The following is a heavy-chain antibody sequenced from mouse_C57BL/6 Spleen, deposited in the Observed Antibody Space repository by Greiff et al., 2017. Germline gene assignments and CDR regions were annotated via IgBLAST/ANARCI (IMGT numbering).Heavy chain of an antibody. CDR1: GFTFSSYA. D-gene: IGHD2-3*01. CDR3: ARDDCYFQTFDY. CDR2: ISDGGSYT. J-gene: IGHJ2*01. Sequence: EVMLVESGGGLVKPGGSLKLSCAASGFTFSSYAMSWVRQTPETRLEWVATISDGGSYTYYPDNVKGRFTITRDNAKNNLYLQMSHLKSEDTAMYYCARDDCYFQTFDYWGQGTTLTVSS. V-gene: IGHV5-4*01.